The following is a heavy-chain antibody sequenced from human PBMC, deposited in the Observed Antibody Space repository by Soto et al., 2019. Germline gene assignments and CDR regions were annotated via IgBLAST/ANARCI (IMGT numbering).Heavy chain of an antibody. CDR1: GFTFSSYA. V-gene: IGHV3-23*01. J-gene: IGHJ4*02. D-gene: IGHD6-19*01. Sequence: QAGRSLRLSCVASGFTFSSYAMTWVRQAPGKGLEWVSGISGSGSDTYSADSVRGRFTISRDNSKNTVYLQMTSLRAEDTAVYYCAKVSRIAVAATYDYWGQGTLVTVSS. CDR2: ISGSGSDT. CDR3: AKVSRIAVAATYDY.